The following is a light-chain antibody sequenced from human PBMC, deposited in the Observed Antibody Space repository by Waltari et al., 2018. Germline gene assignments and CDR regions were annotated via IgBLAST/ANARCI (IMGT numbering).Light chain of an antibody. CDR3: AAWDGSLNAYV. V-gene: IGLV1-44*01. CDR1: RSTIGSNH. CDR2: TIR. J-gene: IGLJ1*01. Sequence: QSVLTQPPSASGTPGQRVPISCSGSRSTIGSNHVTWYQQLPGTAPKLLIYTIRQRPLWVPDRFSGSKSGTSASLAISGLQSEDEADYYCAAWDGSLNAYVFGAGTKVTVL.